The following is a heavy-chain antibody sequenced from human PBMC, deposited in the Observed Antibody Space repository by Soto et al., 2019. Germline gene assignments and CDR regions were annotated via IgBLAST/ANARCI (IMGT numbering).Heavy chain of an antibody. D-gene: IGHD1-26*01. CDR2: IYYSVNP. Sequence: SETLSLTCTVSGGSISGYYWSWIRQPPGKGLEWIGYIYYSVNPDYNPSPKSRVSISVDTSKNQFSLKLSSVTAADTAVYYCARVKWDQLYYFDSWGQGTLVTVSS. V-gene: IGHV4-59*01. CDR3: ARVKWDQLYYFDS. J-gene: IGHJ4*02. CDR1: GGSISGYY.